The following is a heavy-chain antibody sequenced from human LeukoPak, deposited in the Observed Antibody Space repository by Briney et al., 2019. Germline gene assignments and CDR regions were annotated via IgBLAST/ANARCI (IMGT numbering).Heavy chain of an antibody. Sequence: SETLSLTCTVSGGSISSSSYYWGWIRQPPGKGLEWIGSIYYSGSTYYNPSLKSRVTISVDTSKNQFSLKLSSVTAADTAVYYCARFDEREITAAAVPPPVFDYWGQGTLVTVSS. V-gene: IGHV4-39*07. D-gene: IGHD6-13*01. CDR1: GGSISSSSYY. CDR2: IYYSGST. CDR3: ARFDEREITAAAVPPPVFDY. J-gene: IGHJ4*02.